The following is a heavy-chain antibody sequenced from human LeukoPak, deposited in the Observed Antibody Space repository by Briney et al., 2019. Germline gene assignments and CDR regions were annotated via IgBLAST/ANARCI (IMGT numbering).Heavy chain of an antibody. J-gene: IGHJ6*03. CDR2: IYSGGST. CDR3: ARAVDNSGYPLYYMDV. D-gene: IGHD3-10*01. V-gene: IGHV3-66*02. Sequence: GGSLRLSCAASGFTVSSNYMIWVRQAPGKGLEWVSVIYSGGSTYYPDSVKGRFTISRDNSKNTLFLQMNSLRAEDTAVYCCARAVDNSGYPLYYMDVRGEGTTVTVSS. CDR1: GFTVSSNY.